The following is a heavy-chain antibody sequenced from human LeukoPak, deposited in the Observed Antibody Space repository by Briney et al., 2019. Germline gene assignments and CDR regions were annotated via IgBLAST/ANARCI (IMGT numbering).Heavy chain of an antibody. Sequence: PGGSLRLSCAASGFTFSSYSMNWVRQAPGKGLEWVSYISSSSSYTNYADSVKGRFTISRDNAKNSLYLQMNSLRAEDTAVYYCARGTTVDAFDIWGQGTMVTVSS. CDR3: ARGTTVDAFDI. CDR2: ISSSSSYT. D-gene: IGHD4-17*01. V-gene: IGHV3-21*05. J-gene: IGHJ3*02. CDR1: GFTFSSYS.